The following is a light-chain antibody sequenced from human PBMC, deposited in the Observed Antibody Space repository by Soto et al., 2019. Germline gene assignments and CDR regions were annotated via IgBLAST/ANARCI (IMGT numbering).Light chain of an antibody. J-gene: IGKJ1*01. CDR2: AAS. CDR1: QGFRNE. Sequence: DIQMTQSPSALAASVGDRVHITCRYSQGFRNELGWYQQKPGKAPKRLIYAASGLPSGVPSRFSGRGSGTEFTLTISSLQPEDFAIYYCQQHNGFPRTFGQGTKVEIK. V-gene: IGKV1-17*01. CDR3: QQHNGFPRT.